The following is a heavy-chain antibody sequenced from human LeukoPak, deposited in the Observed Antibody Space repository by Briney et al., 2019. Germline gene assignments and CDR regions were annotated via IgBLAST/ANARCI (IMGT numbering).Heavy chain of an antibody. CDR2: INYSGST. CDR1: GGSISSSSYN. J-gene: IGHJ5*02. V-gene: IGHV4-39*07. CDR3: ARGPYYDFWSGYQNWFDP. Sequence: SETLSLTCTVSGGSISSSSYNWGWIRQPPGKGLEWIGSINYSGSTNYNPSLKSRVTISVDTSKNQFSLKLSSVTAADTAVYYCARGPYYDFWSGYQNWFDPWGQGTLVTVSS. D-gene: IGHD3-3*01.